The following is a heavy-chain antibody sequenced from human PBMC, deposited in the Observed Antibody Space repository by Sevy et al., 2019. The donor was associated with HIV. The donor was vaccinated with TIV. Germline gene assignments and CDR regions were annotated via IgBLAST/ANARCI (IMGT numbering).Heavy chain of an antibody. CDR2: ITHSENT. CDR3: ARGRYDKYVWGSYRPTYFDY. D-gene: IGHD3-16*02. J-gene: IGHJ4*02. CDR1: GGSFSGYY. V-gene: IGHV4-34*01. Sequence: SETLSLTCAVYGGSFSGYYWTFFRQPPGKGLEWIGEITHSENTNSNPSLKSRVTISVDTSKNQFSLKLTSVTAADPAVYFCARGRYDKYVWGSYRPTYFDYWGQGSLVTVSS.